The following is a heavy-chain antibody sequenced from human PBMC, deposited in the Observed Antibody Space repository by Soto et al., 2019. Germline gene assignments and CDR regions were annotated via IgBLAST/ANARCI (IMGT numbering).Heavy chain of an antibody. CDR3: ARDRTDSGYYTNWLDP. Sequence: ASVKVSCKASGGTFGSDAITWVRQAPGQGLEWVGRIIPIFGTTNYAQNLQGRVPISADKSTLTSYMELHSLTSDDTALYHCARDRTDSGYYTNWLDPWGQGTQVTVSS. CDR2: IIPIFGTT. J-gene: IGHJ5*02. V-gene: IGHV1-69*06. D-gene: IGHD3-22*01. CDR1: GGTFGSDA.